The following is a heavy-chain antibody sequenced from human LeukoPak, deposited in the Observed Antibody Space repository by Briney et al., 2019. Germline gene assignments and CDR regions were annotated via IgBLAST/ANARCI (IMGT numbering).Heavy chain of an antibody. CDR1: GFTFSSYG. V-gene: IGHV3-30*03. D-gene: IGHD6-19*01. Sequence: PGGSLRLSCAASGFTFSSYGMHWVRQAPGKGLEWVAVISYDGSNKYYADSVKGRFTISRDNSKNTLYLQMNSLRAEDTAVYYCAASLTLFIAVAGHDAFDIWGQGTMVTVSS. CDR3: AASLTLFIAVAGHDAFDI. J-gene: IGHJ3*02. CDR2: ISYDGSNK.